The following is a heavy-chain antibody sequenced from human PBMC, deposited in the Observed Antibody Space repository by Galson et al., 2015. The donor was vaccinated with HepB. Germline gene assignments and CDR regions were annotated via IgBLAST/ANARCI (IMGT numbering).Heavy chain of an antibody. CDR3: AKAYYDFWSGSKGSDY. V-gene: IGHV3-23*01. CDR2: ISGSGGST. CDR1: GFTFSSYA. Sequence: SLRLSCAASGFTFSSYAMSWVRQAPGKGLEWVSAISGSGGSTYYADSVKGRFTISRDNSKNTLYLQMNSLGAEDTAVYYCAKAYYDFWSGSKGSDYWGQGTLVTVSS. J-gene: IGHJ4*02. D-gene: IGHD3-3*01.